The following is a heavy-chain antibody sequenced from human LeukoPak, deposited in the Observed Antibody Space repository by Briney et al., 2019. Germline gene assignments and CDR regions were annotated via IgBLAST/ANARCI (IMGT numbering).Heavy chain of an antibody. Sequence: GASVKVSCKASGYTFTSYYMHWVRQAPGQGLEWMGIINPNRGCTSYAQKFQGRVTMTRDTSTSTVYMELSSLRSEDTAVYYCARGRDMLRGVKRQNHDAFDIWGQGTMVTVSS. D-gene: IGHD3-10*01. J-gene: IGHJ3*02. V-gene: IGHV1-46*01. CDR2: INPNRGCT. CDR3: ARGRDMLRGVKRQNHDAFDI. CDR1: GYTFTSYY.